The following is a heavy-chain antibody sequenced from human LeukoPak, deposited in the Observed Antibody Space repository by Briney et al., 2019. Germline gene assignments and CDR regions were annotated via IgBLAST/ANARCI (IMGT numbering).Heavy chain of an antibody. Sequence: PSETLSLTCTVSGGSISSRTYYWGWIRQPPGKGLEWIGSIYYSGSTYYNPSLKSRVTISVDTSKNQFSLKLSSVTAADTAVYYCARRGVGSDDFWSGYRRARSSNWYFDLWGRGTLVTVSS. CDR3: ARRGVGSDDFWSGYRRARSSNWYFDL. V-gene: IGHV4-39*01. D-gene: IGHD3-3*01. CDR1: GGSISSRTYY. CDR2: IYYSGST. J-gene: IGHJ2*01.